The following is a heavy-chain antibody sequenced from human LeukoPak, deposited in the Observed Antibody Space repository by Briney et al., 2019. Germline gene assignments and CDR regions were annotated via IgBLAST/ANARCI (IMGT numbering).Heavy chain of an antibody. CDR2: ISWNSDSL. V-gene: IGHV3-9*01. D-gene: IGHD4-17*01. CDR1: GFTFDDFA. CDR3: ARDYYGP. J-gene: IGHJ5*02. Sequence: GGSLRLSCAASGFTFDDFAMHWVRQTPGKGLEWVSGISWNSDSLGYADSVKGRFTISRDNAKNTLFLQMNSLRVEDTAVYYCARDYYGPWGQGTLVTVSS.